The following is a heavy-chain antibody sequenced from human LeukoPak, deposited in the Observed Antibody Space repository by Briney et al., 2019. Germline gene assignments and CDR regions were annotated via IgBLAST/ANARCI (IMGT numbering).Heavy chain of an antibody. CDR3: ARGVLVGATGHHFAY. V-gene: IGHV4-39*01. D-gene: IGHD2-8*02. J-gene: IGHJ4*02. CDR2: ISDSGRT. CDR1: GGSISSGSSDYY. Sequence: PSETLSRTCTVSGGSISSGSSDYYWGWIRQPPGKGLDWIGSISDSGRTYYNPSLKSRVTVSVDTSKNQFSLNLSSVTAADTAVYYCARGVLVGATGHHFAYWGQGTLVTVSS.